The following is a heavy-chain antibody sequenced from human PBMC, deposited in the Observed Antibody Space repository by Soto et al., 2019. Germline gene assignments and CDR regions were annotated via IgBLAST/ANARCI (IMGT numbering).Heavy chain of an antibody. D-gene: IGHD2-21*02. CDR1: GFSFSRYG. Sequence: QVQLVESGGGVIQPGRSLRLSCAASGFSFSRYGMHWVRQAPGKGLQWVAATWYDESNKYYEDSVKGRFTVSRDNSKNTLYLQINSLRVEDTAVYYCARYTSPRGVDCWYQFDYWGQGTLVTVSS. CDR3: ARYTSPRGVDCWYQFDY. CDR2: TWYDESNK. V-gene: IGHV3-33*01. J-gene: IGHJ4*02.